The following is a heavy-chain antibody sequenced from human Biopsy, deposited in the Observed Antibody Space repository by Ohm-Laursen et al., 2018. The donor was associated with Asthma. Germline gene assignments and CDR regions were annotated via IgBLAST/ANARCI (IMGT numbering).Heavy chain of an antibody. CDR2: ISYDGFNK. J-gene: IGHJ4*02. D-gene: IGHD1-7*01. CDR3: ARDSLGISGTICWYDW. CDR1: GFTFSTYG. V-gene: IGHV3-30*03. Sequence: RSLRLSCSASGFTFSTYGMHWVRQAPGKGLERVAVISYDGFNKDYGDSVKGRFTISRDNSKNTLYPQMNSLTPDDTAVYFCARDSLGISGTICWYDWWGQGTLVTVSS.